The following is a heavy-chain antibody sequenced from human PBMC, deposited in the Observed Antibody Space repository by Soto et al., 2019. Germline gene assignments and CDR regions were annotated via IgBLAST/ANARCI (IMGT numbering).Heavy chain of an antibody. CDR2: VSTYNGNT. D-gene: IGHD3-16*01. CDR1: GYTFSDYG. CDR3: ARASVSAHKFGINTWLYP. Sequence: ASVKVSCPASGYTFSDYGINWVRQAPGQGLEWMGWVSTYNGNTKYSQKFQGRVSMTTDTSTSTAYMELRSLRPDDTAMYFCARASVSAHKFGINTWLYPWGQGALVTVSS. J-gene: IGHJ5*02. V-gene: IGHV1-18*04.